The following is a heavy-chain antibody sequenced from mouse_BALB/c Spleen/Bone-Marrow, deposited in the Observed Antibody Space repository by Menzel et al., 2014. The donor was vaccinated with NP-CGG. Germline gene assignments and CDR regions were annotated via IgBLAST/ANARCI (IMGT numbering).Heavy chain of an antibody. CDR2: IYPGDGDT. CDR3: ARETYGNAWFAY. Sequence: QVQLKQSGAELVRPGSSVKISCKASGYAFSDYWMNWVKQRPGQGLEWIGQIYPGDGDTNYIGKFKGKATLTADKSSSTAYMQLSSLTSEDSAVYFCARETYGNAWFAYWGQGTLVPVSA. D-gene: IGHD2-1*01. J-gene: IGHJ3*01. V-gene: IGHV1-80*01. CDR1: GYAFSDYW.